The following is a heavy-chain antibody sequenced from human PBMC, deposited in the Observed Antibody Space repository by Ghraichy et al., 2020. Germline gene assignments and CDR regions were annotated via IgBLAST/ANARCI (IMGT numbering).Heavy chain of an antibody. D-gene: IGHD5-12*01. V-gene: IGHV4-59*12. CDR2: IYHGGST. CDR1: GGSISSYY. J-gene: IGHJ4*02. CDR3: ARGGYDFDY. Sequence: SETLSLTCTVSGGSISSYYWSWIRQPPGKGLEWIGYIYHGGSTYYNPSLKSRVTISVDRSKNQFSLKLSSVTAADTAVYYCARGGYDFDYWGQGALVTVSS.